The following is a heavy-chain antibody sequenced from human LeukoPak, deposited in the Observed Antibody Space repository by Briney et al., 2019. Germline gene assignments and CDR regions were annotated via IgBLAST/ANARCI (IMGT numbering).Heavy chain of an antibody. D-gene: IGHD3-22*01. J-gene: IGHJ4*02. CDR3: AKDLYDYDSSGYYYADY. CDR2: IRYDGSNK. V-gene: IGHV3-30*02. CDR1: GFTFSSYG. Sequence: SGGSLRLSCAASGFTFSSYGMHWVRQAPGKGLEWVAFIRYDGSNKYYADSVKGRFTISRDNSKNTLYLQMNSLRAEDTAVYYCAKDLYDYDSSGYYYADYWGQGTLVTVSS.